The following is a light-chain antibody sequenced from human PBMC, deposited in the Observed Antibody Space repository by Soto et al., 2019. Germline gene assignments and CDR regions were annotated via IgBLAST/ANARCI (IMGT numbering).Light chain of an antibody. J-gene: IGLJ2*01. Sequence: QAVVTQPPSASGTPGQRVTISCSGSSSNIGSNYVYWYQQLPGTAPKLLIYRNNQRPSGVPDRFSGSKSGTSASLAISGLRSEDEADYYCAAWDDSLSDVFGGGTQLTVL. CDR1: SSNIGSNY. CDR3: AAWDDSLSDV. V-gene: IGLV1-47*01. CDR2: RNN.